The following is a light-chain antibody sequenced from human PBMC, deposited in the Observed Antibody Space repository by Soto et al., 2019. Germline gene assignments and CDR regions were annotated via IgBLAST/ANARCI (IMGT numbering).Light chain of an antibody. J-gene: IGKJ3*01. Sequence: EIVLTQSPGTLSVSPGERVTLTCRASQSVGSSYLAWYQQRPGQAPRLLIFGASYRATGIPDRFSGSGSGTDFTLTISRLEPEDFAVYYCQQYSSSPPEFTFGPGTKLDSK. CDR1: QSVGSSY. CDR2: GAS. CDR3: QQYSSSPPEFT. V-gene: IGKV3-20*01.